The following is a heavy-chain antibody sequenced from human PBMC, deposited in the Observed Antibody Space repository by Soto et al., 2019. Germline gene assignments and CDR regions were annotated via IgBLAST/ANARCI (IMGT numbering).Heavy chain of an antibody. D-gene: IGHD2-2*01. Sequence: GGSLRLSCAASGFTFSSYGMHWVRQAPGKGLEWVAVISYDGSNKYYADSVKGRFTISRDNSKNTLYLQMNSLRAEDTAVYYCAKVRVIVVVPAAIDYWGQGTLVTVSS. CDR2: ISYDGSNK. V-gene: IGHV3-30*18. CDR1: GFTFSSYG. J-gene: IGHJ4*02. CDR3: AKVRVIVVVPAAIDY.